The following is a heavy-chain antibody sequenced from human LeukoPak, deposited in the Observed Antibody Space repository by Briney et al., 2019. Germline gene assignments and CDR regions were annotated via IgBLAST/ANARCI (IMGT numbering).Heavy chain of an antibody. CDR2: IYYSGST. V-gene: IGHV4-39*02. J-gene: IGHJ4*02. D-gene: IGHD6-13*01. CDR3: AKDLLPKWETAAGTLDY. Sequence: SETLSLTCTVSGGSISSSSYYWDWIRQAPGKGLEWIGSIYYSGSTYYNPSLKSRVTISVDTSKNQFSLKLSSVTAADTAVYYCAKDLLPKWETAAGTLDYWGQGTLVTVSS. CDR1: GGSISSSSYY.